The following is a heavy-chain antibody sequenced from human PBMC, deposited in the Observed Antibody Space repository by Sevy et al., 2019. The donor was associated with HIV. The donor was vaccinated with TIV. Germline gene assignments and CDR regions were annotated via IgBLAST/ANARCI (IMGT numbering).Heavy chain of an antibody. V-gene: IGHV3-30*04. CDR2: ISYDGSNK. CDR3: ARSAYYYHSSGYYFDY. Sequence: GGSLRLSCAASGFTFSSYAMHWVRQAPGKGLEWVAVISYDGSNKYYADSVKGRFTISRDNSKNTLYLQMNSLRAEDTAVYYCARSAYYYHSSGYYFDYWGHGTLVTVSS. D-gene: IGHD3-22*01. J-gene: IGHJ4*01. CDR1: GFTFSSYA.